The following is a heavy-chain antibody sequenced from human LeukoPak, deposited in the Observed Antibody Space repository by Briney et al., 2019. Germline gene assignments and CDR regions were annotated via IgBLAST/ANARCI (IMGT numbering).Heavy chain of an antibody. V-gene: IGHV1-18*01. J-gene: IGHJ6*03. CDR1: GYTFTSYG. CDR2: ISAYNGNT. Sequence: ASVKVSCKASGYTFTSYGISWVRQAPGQGLEWMGWISAYNGNTNYAQKLQGRDTMTTDTSTSTAYMELRSLRSDDTAVYYCARARHSSGDYYYYYMDVWGKGTTVTVSS. D-gene: IGHD6-19*01. CDR3: ARARHSSGDYYYYYMDV.